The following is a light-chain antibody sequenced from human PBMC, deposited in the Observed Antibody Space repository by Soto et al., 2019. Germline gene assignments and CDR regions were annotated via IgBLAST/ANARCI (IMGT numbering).Light chain of an antibody. J-gene: IGLJ1*01. CDR1: SSNVGSYNL. Sequence: QSVLTQPASVSGSPGQSITISCTGTSSNVGSYNLVSWYQQHPGKAPKLMIYEVSKRPSGVSNRFSGSKSGNTASLTISGLQAEDEADYYCCSSGGSPTYVFGTGTKVTVL. CDR3: CSSGGSPTYV. V-gene: IGLV2-23*02. CDR2: EVS.